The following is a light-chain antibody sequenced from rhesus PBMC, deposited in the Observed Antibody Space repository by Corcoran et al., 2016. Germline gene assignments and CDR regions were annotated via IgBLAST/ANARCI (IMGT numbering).Light chain of an antibody. CDR1: ENVNNS. V-gene: IGKV1-74*01. CDR3: QHSYGTPFT. Sequence: DIQMTQSPSSLSASVGDRLTITCRASENVNNSLHWYQQKQGKAPKLLTYAASTLKSGVPSRFSGSGSGTDYTFTISSLQPEDGATYYCQHSYGTPFTFGPGTKVDIK. CDR2: AAS. J-gene: IGKJ3*01.